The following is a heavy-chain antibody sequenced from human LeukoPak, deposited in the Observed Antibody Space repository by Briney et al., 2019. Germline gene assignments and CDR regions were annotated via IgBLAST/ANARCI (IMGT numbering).Heavy chain of an antibody. V-gene: IGHV1-18*01. Sequence: GASVKVSCKASGYTFTSYGISWVRQAPGQGLEWMGWISAYNGNTNYAQKLQGRVTMTTDTSTSTAYMELRSLRSDDTAVYYCARDLGAPYYDSSGYYYAFHYWGQGTLVTVSS. CDR1: GYTFTSYG. D-gene: IGHD3-22*01. CDR3: ARDLGAPYYDSSGYYYAFHY. CDR2: ISAYNGNT. J-gene: IGHJ4*02.